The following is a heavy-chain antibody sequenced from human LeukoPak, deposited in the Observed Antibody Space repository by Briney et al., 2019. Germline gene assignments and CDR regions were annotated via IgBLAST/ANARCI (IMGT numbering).Heavy chain of an antibody. D-gene: IGHD3-10*01. CDR3: ARDSGVGYYGSGSNNWFDP. V-gene: IGHV3-30-3*01. CDR2: IPYDGDNT. CDR1: GFTFSRYA. Sequence: GGSLRLSGAASGFTFSRYAMYWVRQAPGKGLEWVAFIPYDGDNTYYADSVKGRFTISRDNSKNTLYLQMNSLRAEDTAVYYCARDSGVGYYGSGSNNWFDPWGQGTLVTVSS. J-gene: IGHJ5*02.